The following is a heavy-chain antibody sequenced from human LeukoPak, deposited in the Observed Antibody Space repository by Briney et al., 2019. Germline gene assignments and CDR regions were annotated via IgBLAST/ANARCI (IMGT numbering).Heavy chain of an antibody. CDR1: GGSFSGYY. J-gene: IGHJ4*02. V-gene: IGHV4-59*08. Sequence: PSETLSLTCAVYGGSFSGYYWSWIRQPPGKGLGWIGYISYSGSTSYNPSLENRVAISVDTSKNQFSLKLSSVTAADTAVYYCVRHGGFSSPAAVWGQGTLVTVSS. CDR2: ISYSGST. CDR3: VRHGGFSSPAAV. D-gene: IGHD6-13*01.